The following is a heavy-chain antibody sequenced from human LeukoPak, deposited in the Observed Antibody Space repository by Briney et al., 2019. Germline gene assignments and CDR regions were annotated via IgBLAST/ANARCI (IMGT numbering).Heavy chain of an antibody. V-gene: IGHV1-18*01. D-gene: IGHD3-10*01. CDR3: ARATFMVRGVIPTITFDY. CDR2: ISAYNGDT. Sequence: ASVKVSCKASGYTFTNYGISWVRQAPGQGLEWMGWISAYNGDTSYAQKLQGRVTMTTDTSTSTAYMELRSLRSDDTAVYYCARATFMVRGVIPTITFDYWGQGTLVTVSS. J-gene: IGHJ4*02. CDR1: GYTFTNYG.